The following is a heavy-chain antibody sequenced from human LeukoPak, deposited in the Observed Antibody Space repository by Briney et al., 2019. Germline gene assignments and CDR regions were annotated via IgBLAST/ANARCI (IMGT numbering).Heavy chain of an antibody. Sequence: WASVKVSCKASGYTFTSYYMHWVRQAPGQGLEWMGIINPSGGSTSYAQKFQGRVTITADESTSTAYMELSSLRSEDTAVYYCARVRDSTYYYDSSGYFDAFDIWGQGTMVTVSS. V-gene: IGHV1-46*01. J-gene: IGHJ3*02. CDR3: ARVRDSTYYYDSSGYFDAFDI. CDR2: INPSGGST. CDR1: GYTFTSYY. D-gene: IGHD3-22*01.